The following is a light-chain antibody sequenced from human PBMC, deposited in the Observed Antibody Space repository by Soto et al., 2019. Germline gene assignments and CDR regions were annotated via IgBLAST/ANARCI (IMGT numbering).Light chain of an antibody. V-gene: IGKV3-20*01. CDR2: GVS. J-gene: IGKJ3*01. Sequence: EIVLTQSPGTLSLSPGXRATLSCRASQSVNSNYLAWHQQKPGQAPRLLIYGVSSRATGIPDRFSGSGSGTDFTLTISRLEPEDFAVYYCQQYGNSGVTFGPGTKVDIK. CDR3: QQYGNSGVT. CDR1: QSVNSNY.